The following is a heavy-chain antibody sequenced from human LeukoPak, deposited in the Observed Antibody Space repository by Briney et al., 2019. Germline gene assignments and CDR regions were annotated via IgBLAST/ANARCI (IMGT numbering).Heavy chain of an antibody. CDR3: ARLGGYQVGHYYYYMDV. D-gene: IGHD3-16*02. J-gene: IGHJ6*03. Sequence: PSETLSLTRTVSGGSISSGSHYWSWIRQPAGKGLEWIGRIYTSGSTNYNPSLKSRVTISVDTSKNQFSLNLSSVTAADTAVYYCARLGGYQVGHYYYYMDVWGKGTTVTVSS. CDR1: GGSISSGSHY. CDR2: IYTSGST. V-gene: IGHV4-61*02.